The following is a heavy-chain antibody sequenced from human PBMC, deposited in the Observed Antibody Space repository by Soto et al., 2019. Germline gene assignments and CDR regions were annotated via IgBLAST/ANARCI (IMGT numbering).Heavy chain of an antibody. Sequence: GGSLRLSCAASGFTVSSNYMSWVRQAPGKGLEWVSVIYSGGSTYYADSVKGRFTISRDNSKNTLYLQMNSLRAEDTAVYYCARGLAVAGTNYYYYGMDVWGQGTTVTVSS. CDR2: IYSGGST. J-gene: IGHJ6*02. V-gene: IGHV3-53*01. CDR1: GFTVSSNY. CDR3: ARGLAVAGTNYYYYGMDV. D-gene: IGHD6-19*01.